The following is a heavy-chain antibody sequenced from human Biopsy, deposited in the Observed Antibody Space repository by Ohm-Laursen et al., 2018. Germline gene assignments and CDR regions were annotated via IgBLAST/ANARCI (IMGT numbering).Heavy chain of an antibody. CDR3: ARDRGYYSDRTVPGYFDL. CDR1: GDSISSYY. Sequence: SGTLSLTCTVSGDSISSYYWSWIRQPPGKGLQWIGYVYYTGSTDYNPSLQRRVTISVDTSKNHFSLRLRSVTPADTAIYYCARDRGYYSDRTVPGYFDLWGRGTLVTVSS. CDR2: VYYTGST. J-gene: IGHJ2*01. D-gene: IGHD3-22*01. V-gene: IGHV4-59*01.